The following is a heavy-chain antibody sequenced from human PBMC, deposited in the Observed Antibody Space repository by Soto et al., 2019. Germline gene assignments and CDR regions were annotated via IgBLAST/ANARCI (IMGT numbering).Heavy chain of an antibody. Sequence: PSETLSLTCTVSGGSISSFYWSWIRQPPGKELEWIGYVYYSGTTNYNPSLKSRVTISVDTSTNHFSLKLSSVTAADTAVYYFTRDLGVCSSTSCYPWFDPWGQGTLVTVSS. CDR1: GGSISSFY. CDR2: VYYSGTT. CDR3: TRDLGVCSSTSCYPWFDP. V-gene: IGHV4-59*01. J-gene: IGHJ5*02. D-gene: IGHD2-2*01.